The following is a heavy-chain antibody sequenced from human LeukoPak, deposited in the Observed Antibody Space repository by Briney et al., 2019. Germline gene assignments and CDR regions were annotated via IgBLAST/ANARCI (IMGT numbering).Heavy chain of an antibody. CDR3: ARPNEIFSNY. CDR2: IWFDGSNK. CDR1: GFTFSKYG. V-gene: IGHV3-33*01. Sequence: PGRSLRLSCAASGFTFSKYGMHWVRQAPGKGLEWVAVIWFDGSNKFYADSVKGRFTISKDNSKNMLYLQMNSLRAEDTAVYYCARPNEIFSNYWGQGTLVTVSS. D-gene: IGHD3-9*01. J-gene: IGHJ4*02.